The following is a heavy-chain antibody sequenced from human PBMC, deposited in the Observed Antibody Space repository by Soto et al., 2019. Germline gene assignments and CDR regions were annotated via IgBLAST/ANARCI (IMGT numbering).Heavy chain of an antibody. D-gene: IGHD5-12*01. CDR2: IKQDESEK. Sequence: GSLRLSCAASGFNFRNYWMTWVRQAPGKGLEWVANIKQDESEKNYVDSVKGRFTISRDNAKNSLYLQMSSLRAEDTAVYYCARDEGNSGYDLLDYWGQGTLVTVSS. J-gene: IGHJ4*02. V-gene: IGHV3-7*05. CDR1: GFNFRNYW. CDR3: ARDEGNSGYDLLDY.